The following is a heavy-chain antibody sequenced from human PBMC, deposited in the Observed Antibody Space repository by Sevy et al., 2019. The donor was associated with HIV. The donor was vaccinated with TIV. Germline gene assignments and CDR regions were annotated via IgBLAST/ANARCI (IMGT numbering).Heavy chain of an antibody. J-gene: IGHJ4*02. D-gene: IGHD4-4*01. V-gene: IGHV4-34*01. Sequence: SETLSLTCAVYSGSFSAYYWSWIRQPPGKGLERIGEINHSGSTNYNPSLKSRVTISLHTSKNQFSLKLTSVTAADTAVYYCARGVTVTTVPYYFDYWGQGTLVTVSS. CDR3: ARGVTVTTVPYYFDY. CDR1: SGSFSAYY. CDR2: INHSGST.